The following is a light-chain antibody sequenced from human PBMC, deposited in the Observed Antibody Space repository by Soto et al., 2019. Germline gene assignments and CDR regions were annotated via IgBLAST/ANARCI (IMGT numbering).Light chain of an antibody. V-gene: IGLV2-14*01. CDR3: SSYTSSSTGV. Sequence: QSALTQPASVSGSPGQSIIISCTGTSSDVGGYNYVSWYQQHPGKAPKLMIYEVSNRPSGVSDRFSGSKSGNMASLTISGLQAEDEADYYCSSYTSSSTGVFGGGTKLTVL. CDR1: SSDVGGYNY. J-gene: IGLJ3*02. CDR2: EVS.